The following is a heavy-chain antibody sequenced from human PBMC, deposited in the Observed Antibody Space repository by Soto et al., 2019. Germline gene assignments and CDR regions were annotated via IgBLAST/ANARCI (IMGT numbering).Heavy chain of an antibody. V-gene: IGHV3-48*02. J-gene: IGHJ6*02. D-gene: IGHD3-16*01. Sequence: EVQLVESGGGLVQPGGSLRLSCAGSGFIFSTYTMNWVRQAPGKGLEWLAYITGPSTTISYRDGVKGRFTISRDNAKSSFFLHRTRLRDDDPAVYYWARSGEPGAHYGLSVWGPGTTVTVSS. CDR1: GFIFSTYT. CDR2: ITGPSTTI. CDR3: ARSGEPGAHYGLSV.